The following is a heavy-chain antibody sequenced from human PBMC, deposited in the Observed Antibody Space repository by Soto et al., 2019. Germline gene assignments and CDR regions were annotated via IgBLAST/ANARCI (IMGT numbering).Heavy chain of an antibody. CDR1: GYTFTSFG. V-gene: IGHV1-18*01. Sequence: QVQLVQSGPEVKKPGASVKVSCKTSGYTFTSFGISWVRQAPGQGLEWMGWITTDKGKTTYAQKFQERVTMTTDTSTSTAYMAMRSLTYDDTAVYYCASSSPAFDYWGQGTLVTVSS. CDR2: ITTDKGKT. CDR3: ASSSPAFDY. J-gene: IGHJ4*02.